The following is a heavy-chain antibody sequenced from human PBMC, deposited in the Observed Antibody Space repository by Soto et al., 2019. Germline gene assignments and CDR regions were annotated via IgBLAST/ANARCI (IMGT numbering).Heavy chain of an antibody. CDR2: IWFDGSNE. CDR1: GFTFSHYG. D-gene: IGHD1-26*01. J-gene: IGHJ4*02. V-gene: IGHV3-33*01. CDR3: AREPSSGSSYYYFDY. Sequence: VGSLRLSCAASGFTFSHYGMHWVRQAPGKGLEWVAVIWFDGSNEYYADSVKGRFTISRDNSKNTLYLQMNSLRAEDTAVYYCAREPSSGSSYYYFDYWGQGTLVTVSS.